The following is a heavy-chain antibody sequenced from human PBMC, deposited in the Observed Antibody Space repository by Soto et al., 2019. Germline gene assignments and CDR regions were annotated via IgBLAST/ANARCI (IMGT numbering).Heavy chain of an antibody. CDR3: ASAVTMVRGPSYGMDV. Sequence: SVKLSFKASGGTFSSYAIIWLRQAPGQGLEWMGGIIPIFGTANYAQKFQGRVTITADESTSTAYMELSSLRSEDTAVYYCASAVTMVRGPSYGMDVWGQGTTVTVSS. CDR2: IIPIFGTA. J-gene: IGHJ6*02. V-gene: IGHV1-69*13. D-gene: IGHD3-10*01. CDR1: GGTFSSYA.